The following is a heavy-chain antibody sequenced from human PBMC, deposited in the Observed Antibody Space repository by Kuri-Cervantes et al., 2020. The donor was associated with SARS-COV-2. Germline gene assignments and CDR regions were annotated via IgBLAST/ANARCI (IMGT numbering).Heavy chain of an antibody. D-gene: IGHD2-21*01. J-gene: IGHJ6*02. CDR3: AHITEPTTFRMGD. CDR1: GFTFSSYA. V-gene: IGHV3-30-3*01. CDR2: ISYDGSNK. Sequence: GESLKISCAASGFTFSSYAMHWVRQAPGKGLEWVAVISYDGSNKYYADSVKGRFTISRDNSKNTLYLQMNSLKTEDTAVYYCAHITEPTTFRMGDWGQGTTVTVSS.